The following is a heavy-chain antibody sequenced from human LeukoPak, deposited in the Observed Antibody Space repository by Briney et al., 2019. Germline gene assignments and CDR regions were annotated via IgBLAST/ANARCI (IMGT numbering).Heavy chain of an antibody. D-gene: IGHD6-19*01. Sequence: SGTLSLTCAVYGGSFSGYYWSWIRQPPGKGLEWIGEINHSGSTNYNPSLKSRVTISLDTSKNQFSLKLSSVTAADTAVYYCARSLYASSNNWSDPWGQGTLVTVSS. V-gene: IGHV4-34*01. CDR1: GGSFSGYY. CDR2: INHSGST. J-gene: IGHJ5*02. CDR3: ARSLYASSNNWSDP.